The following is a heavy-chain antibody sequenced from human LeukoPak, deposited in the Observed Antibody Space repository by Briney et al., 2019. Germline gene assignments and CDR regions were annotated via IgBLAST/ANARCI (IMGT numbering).Heavy chain of an antibody. CDR3: ARDVGGSLDY. D-gene: IGHD1-26*01. V-gene: IGHV3-7*01. Sequence: GGALRVSSAASGFTFSTYLIAWGRQAPGEGLWWGANIKGDESAKHQADSVKGRFTISRDNAQNSVYLQMSSLRGEDTAVYYCARDVGGSLDYWGQGTLVTVSS. CDR1: GFTFSTYL. CDR2: IKGDESAK. J-gene: IGHJ4*02.